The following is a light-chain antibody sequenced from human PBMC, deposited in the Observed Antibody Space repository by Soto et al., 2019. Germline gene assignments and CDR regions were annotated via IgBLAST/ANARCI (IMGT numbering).Light chain of an antibody. V-gene: IGKV1-5*01. CDR3: QQSETYPLT. CDR2: DAS. CDR1: QTISTW. J-gene: IGKJ5*01. Sequence: IQMTQSPSTLSASVGDRVTSTCRSSQTISTWLAWYQHKPGKAPNLLIYDASTLMSGVPSRFSGSGSGTEFTLTVSSLKTGDFATYYCQQSETYPLTFGQGTRLEIK.